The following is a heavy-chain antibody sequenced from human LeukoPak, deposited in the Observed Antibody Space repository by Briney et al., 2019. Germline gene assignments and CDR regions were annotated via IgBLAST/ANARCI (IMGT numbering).Heavy chain of an antibody. CDR3: AKLTHKGVFGGVIVRSNYFDY. CDR1: GFTFSSYA. J-gene: IGHJ4*02. Sequence: GGSLRLSCAASGFTFSSYAMSWVRQAPGKGLEWVSAISGSGGSTYYADSVKGRFTISRGNSKNTLYLQMNSLRAEDTAVYYCAKLTHKGVFGGVIVRSNYFDYWGQGTLVTVSS. V-gene: IGHV3-23*01. D-gene: IGHD3-16*02. CDR2: ISGSGGST.